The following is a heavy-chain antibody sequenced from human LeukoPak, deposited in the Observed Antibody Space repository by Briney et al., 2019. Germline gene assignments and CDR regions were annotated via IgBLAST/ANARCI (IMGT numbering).Heavy chain of an antibody. J-gene: IGHJ6*02. V-gene: IGHV4-34*01. CDR1: GGSFSGYY. CDR3: ARGWRYYYYYGMDV. CDR2: INHSGST. Sequence: SETLSLTCAVYGGSFSGYYWSWIRQPPGKGLEWIGEINHSGSTNYNPSLKSRDTISVDTSKNQFSLKLSSVTAADTAVYYCARGWRYYYYYGMDVWGQGTTVTVSS.